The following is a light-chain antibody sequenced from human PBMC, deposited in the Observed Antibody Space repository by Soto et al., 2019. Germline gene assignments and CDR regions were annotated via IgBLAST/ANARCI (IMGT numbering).Light chain of an antibody. V-gene: IGKV1-39*01. J-gene: IGKJ4*02. CDR3: QQSYSTPLLA. CDR2: AAS. Sequence: MQLSQTPSSLSASVGDRVTITCRASQSISSYVNWYQQKPGKAPKLLIYAASSLQSGVPSRFSGSGSGTDFTLTISSLQPEDFATYYCQQSYSTPLLAFVGGTKVDIK. CDR1: QSISSY.